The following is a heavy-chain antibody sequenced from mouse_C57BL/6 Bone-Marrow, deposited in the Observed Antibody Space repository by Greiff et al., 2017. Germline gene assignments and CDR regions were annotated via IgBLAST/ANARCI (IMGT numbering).Heavy chain of an antibody. CDR2: IYPRSGNT. CDR1: GYTFTSYG. V-gene: IGHV1-81*01. J-gene: IGHJ4*01. Sequence: QVQLQQSGAELARPGASVKLSCKASGYTFTSYGISWVKQRTGQGLEWIGEIYPRSGNTYYNEKFKGKATLTADKSSSTAYMELRSLTSEDSAVYFCARPYGNCFYARDYGGKGTSVTVSS. D-gene: IGHD2-1*01. CDR3: ARPYGNCFYARDY.